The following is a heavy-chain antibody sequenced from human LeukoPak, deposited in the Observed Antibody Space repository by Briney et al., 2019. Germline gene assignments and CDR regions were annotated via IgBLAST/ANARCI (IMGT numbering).Heavy chain of an antibody. J-gene: IGHJ6*03. Sequence: SETLPLTCAVYGGSFSGYYWSWIRQPPGKGLEWIGEINHSGSTNYNPSLKSRVTISVDTSKNQFSLKLSSVTAADTAVYYCARDPPASIGYYYMDVWGKGTTVTVSS. CDR3: ARDPPASIGYYYMDV. CDR2: INHSGST. D-gene: IGHD2-15*01. CDR1: GGSFSGYY. V-gene: IGHV4-34*01.